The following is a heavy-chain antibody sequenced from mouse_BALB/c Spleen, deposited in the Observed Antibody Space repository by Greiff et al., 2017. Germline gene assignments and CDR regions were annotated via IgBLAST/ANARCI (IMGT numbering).Heavy chain of an antibody. CDR1: GYTFTDYW. CDR3: ARSLLLRLQTWFAY. J-gene: IGHJ3*01. Sequence: QVQLQQPGAELVMPGASVKMSCKASGYTFTDYWMHWVKQRPGQGLEWIGAIDTSDSYTSYNQKFKGKATLTVDESSSTAYMQLSSLTSEDSAVYYCARSLLLRLQTWFAYWGQGTLVTVSA. V-gene: IGHV1-69*01. CDR2: IDTSDSYT. D-gene: IGHD1-2*01.